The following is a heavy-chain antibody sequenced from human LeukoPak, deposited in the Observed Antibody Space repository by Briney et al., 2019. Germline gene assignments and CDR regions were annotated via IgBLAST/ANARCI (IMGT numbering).Heavy chain of an antibody. CDR1: GGSISSHY. V-gene: IGHV4-59*11. CDR3: ARDSEYCSSTSCYSGYGFDY. J-gene: IGHJ4*02. Sequence: PSETLSLTCTVSGGSISSHYWSWIRQPPGKGLEWIGYIYYSGSTNYNPSLKSRVTISVDTSKNQFSLKLSSVTAADTAVYYCARDSEYCSSTSCYSGYGFDYWGQGTLVTVSS. D-gene: IGHD2-2*02. CDR2: IYYSGST.